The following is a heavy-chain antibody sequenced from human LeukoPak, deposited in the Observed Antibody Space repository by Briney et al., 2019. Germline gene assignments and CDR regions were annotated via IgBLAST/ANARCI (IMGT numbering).Heavy chain of an antibody. Sequence: SETLSLTCTVSGGSISSYYWSWIRQPPGKGLEWIGSIYYSGSTYYNPSLKSRVTISVDTSKNQFSLKLSSVTAADTAVYYCARRGVGFRGATIDYWGQGTLVTVSS. CDR1: GGSISSYY. V-gene: IGHV4-59*05. CDR3: ARRGVGFRGATIDY. J-gene: IGHJ4*02. CDR2: IYYSGST. D-gene: IGHD3-10*01.